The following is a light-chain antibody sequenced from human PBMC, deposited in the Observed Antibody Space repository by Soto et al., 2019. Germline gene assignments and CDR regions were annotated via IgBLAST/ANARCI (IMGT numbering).Light chain of an antibody. J-gene: IGLJ1*01. CDR3: NSYTTLSNRV. Sequence: QSALTQPASVSGSPGKSITISCTGTSTDIGAYNYVSWYQQHPGTAPKLLIYEVTNRPSGVSNRFSGSKSGNTASLTISGLQAEDEANYYCNSYTTLSNRVFGTGTKVTVL. V-gene: IGLV2-14*01. CDR1: STDIGAYNY. CDR2: EVT.